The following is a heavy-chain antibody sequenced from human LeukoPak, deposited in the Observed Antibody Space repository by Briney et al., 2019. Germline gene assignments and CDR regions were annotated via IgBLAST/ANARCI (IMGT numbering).Heavy chain of an antibody. CDR2: ISADNGNT. Sequence: ASVKVSCKASGYTFTSYDISWVRQAPGQGLEWMGWISADNGNTNYAQKLQGRVTMTTDTSTSTAYMELRSLRSDDTAVYYCARSPDIVVVVAATPGGNWFDPWGQGTLVTVSS. J-gene: IGHJ5*02. D-gene: IGHD2-15*01. CDR3: ARSPDIVVVVAATPGGNWFDP. V-gene: IGHV1-18*01. CDR1: GYTFTSYD.